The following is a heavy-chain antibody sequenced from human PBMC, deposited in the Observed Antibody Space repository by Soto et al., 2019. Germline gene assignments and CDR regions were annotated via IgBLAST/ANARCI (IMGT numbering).Heavy chain of an antibody. V-gene: IGHV3-15*07. D-gene: IGHD3-3*01. CDR1: GFTFSNAC. CDR3: TTDYYDFWSGYYDYFDY. J-gene: IGHJ4*02. CDR2: TKSKTDGGTT. Sequence: GGSLRLSCAASGFTFSNACMNWVRQAPGKGLEWVGRTKSKTDGGTTDYAAPVKGRFTISRDDSKNTLYLQMNSLKTEDTAVYYCTTDYYDFWSGYYDYFDYWGQGTLVTVSS.